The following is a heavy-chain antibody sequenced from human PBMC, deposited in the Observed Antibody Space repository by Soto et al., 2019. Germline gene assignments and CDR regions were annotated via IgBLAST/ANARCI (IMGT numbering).Heavy chain of an antibody. J-gene: IGHJ6*02. CDR3: AGVRDYGLGTNRHYYGMDV. V-gene: IGHV4-4*07. Sequence: SSETLSLTCTASGGSISGYYWSWIRQPAGKGLEWIGRLYTMGSTNYNPSLQSRVTMSVDTSKNEFSLKVSSVTAADTAVYFCAGVRDYGLGTNRHYYGMDVWGQVTTVT. CDR2: LYTMGST. CDR1: GGSISGYY. D-gene: IGHD3-10*01.